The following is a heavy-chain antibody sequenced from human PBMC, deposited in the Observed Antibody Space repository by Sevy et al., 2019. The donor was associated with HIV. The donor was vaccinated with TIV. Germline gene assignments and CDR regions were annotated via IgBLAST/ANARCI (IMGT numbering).Heavy chain of an antibody. V-gene: IGHV1-2*02. J-gene: IGHJ6*02. Sequence: ASVKVSCKASGYTFTSYYMHWVRQAPGQGLEWMGWINPNSGGTNYAEKFQGRVTMTRDTSISTAYMELSRLRSDDTAVYYCARGVRYCSGGSCYSGLMDVWGQGTTVTVSS. CDR3: ARGVRYCSGGSCYSGLMDV. CDR2: INPNSGGT. CDR1: GYTFTSYY. D-gene: IGHD2-15*01.